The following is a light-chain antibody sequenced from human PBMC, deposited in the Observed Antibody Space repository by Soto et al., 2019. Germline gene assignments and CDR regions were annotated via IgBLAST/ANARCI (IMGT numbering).Light chain of an antibody. Sequence: IFLTQSPATLSLSPGERATLSCRASQSVSSYLAWYQQKPGQAPRLLIYDASNRATGIPARFSGSGSGTDFTLTISSLEPEDFAVYYCQQRSNWPPTTFGGGTKVDIK. V-gene: IGKV3-11*01. CDR3: QQRSNWPPTT. CDR2: DAS. J-gene: IGKJ4*01. CDR1: QSVSSY.